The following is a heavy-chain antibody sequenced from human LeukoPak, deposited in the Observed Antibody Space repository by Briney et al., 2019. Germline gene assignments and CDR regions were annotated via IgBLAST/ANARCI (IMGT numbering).Heavy chain of an antibody. CDR1: GFTFKNHA. D-gene: IGHD3-10*01. Sequence: GSLRLSCAASGFTFKNHAMSWVRQAPGKGLEGVSGSSGSGGSTYYADSVKGRFTISRDNSKNTVHLQMNSLRVEDTAVYYCAKETGSGRSNWFDPWGQGTLVTVSS. CDR2: SSGSGGST. J-gene: IGHJ5*02. CDR3: AKETGSGRSNWFDP. V-gene: IGHV3-23*01.